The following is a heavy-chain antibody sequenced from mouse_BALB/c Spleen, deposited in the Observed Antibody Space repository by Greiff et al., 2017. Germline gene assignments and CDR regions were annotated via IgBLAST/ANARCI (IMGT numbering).Heavy chain of an antibody. D-gene: IGHD3-2*01. CDR2: IDTSDSYT. Sequence: VQLQQSGAELVMPGASVKMSCKASGYTFTDYWMHWVKQRPGQGLEWIGAIDTSDSYTSYNQKFKGKATLTVDESSSTAYMQLSSLTSEDSAVYYCARRQLGDYYAMDYWGQGTTVTVSS. CDR3: ARRQLGDYYAMDY. V-gene: IGHV1-69*01. J-gene: IGHJ4*01. CDR1: GYTFTDYW.